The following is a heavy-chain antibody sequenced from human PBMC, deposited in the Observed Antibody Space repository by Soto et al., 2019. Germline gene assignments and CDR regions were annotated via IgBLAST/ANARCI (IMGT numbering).Heavy chain of an antibody. Sequence: GGSLRLSCSASGFTFSSYAMHWVRQAPGKGLEYVSAISSNGGSTYYADSVKGRFTISRDNSKNTLYLQMSSLRAEDTAVYYCVTMYSSSWDYYYYGMDVWGQGTTVTVSS. CDR2: ISSNGGST. J-gene: IGHJ6*02. D-gene: IGHD6-13*01. CDR3: VTMYSSSWDYYYYGMDV. V-gene: IGHV3-64D*06. CDR1: GFTFSSYA.